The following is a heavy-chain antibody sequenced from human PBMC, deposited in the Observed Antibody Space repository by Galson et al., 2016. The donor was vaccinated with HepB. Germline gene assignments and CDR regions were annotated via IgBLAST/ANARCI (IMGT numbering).Heavy chain of an antibody. J-gene: IGHJ4*02. D-gene: IGHD2-8*01. CDR1: GFAFSSYS. Sequence: SLRLSCAASGFAFSSYSMNWVRQAPGKGLEWVSYISSRSSTQYYADSVKGRFTISRDNVQNSLYLHMNSARAEDTAVYYCARDCDYICYTEASGFDFWGQGTLVTVSS. CDR2: ISSRSSTQ. V-gene: IGHV3-48*01. CDR3: ARDCDYICYTEASGFDF.